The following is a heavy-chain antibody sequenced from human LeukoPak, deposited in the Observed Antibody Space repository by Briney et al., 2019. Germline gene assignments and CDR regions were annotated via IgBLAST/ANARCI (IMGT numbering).Heavy chain of an antibody. D-gene: IGHD6-19*01. J-gene: IGHJ1*01. CDR1: GFTFSTYA. CDR2: ISGNGDKT. Sequence: SGGSLRLSCAASGFTFSTYAMHWVRQAPGKGPEYVAAISGNGDKTHYGNSVQGRFTVFRDNSKNTLYLRMGSLRNEDMGVYYCGRAPPLERIGWYGEDEFRGQGTLVTVSS. CDR3: GRAPPLERIGWYGEDEF. V-gene: IGHV3-64*01.